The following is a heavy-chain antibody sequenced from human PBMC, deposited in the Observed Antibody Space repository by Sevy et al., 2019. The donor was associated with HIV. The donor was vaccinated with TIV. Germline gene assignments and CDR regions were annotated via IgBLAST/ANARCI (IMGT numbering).Heavy chain of an antibody. CDR3: ARDRGFRDDDAFNI. J-gene: IGHJ3*02. V-gene: IGHV1-2*06. CDR1: GYTFTGYY. Sequence: ASVKVSCKASGYTFTGYYVNWVRQAPGQGLEWMGRINPNTGGTNYAQRFQGRVIMTRDTSITTAYMELSSPRSDDTAVYYCARDRGFRDDDAFNIWGQGTMVTVSS. CDR2: INPNTGGT.